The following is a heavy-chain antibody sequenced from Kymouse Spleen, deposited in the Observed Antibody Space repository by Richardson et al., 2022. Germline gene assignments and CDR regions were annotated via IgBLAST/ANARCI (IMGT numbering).Heavy chain of an antibody. CDR1: GFTFSSYW. V-gene: IGHV3-7*01. J-gene: IGHJ6*02. Sequence: EVQLVESGGGLVQPGGSLRLSCAASGFTFSSYWMSWVRQAPGKGLEWVANIKQDGSEKYYVDSVKGRFTISRDNAKNSLYLQMNSLRAEDTAVYYCARYYYGSGSPYYYYYGMDVWGQGTTVTVSS. CDR2: IKQDGSEK. D-gene: IGHD3-10*01. CDR3: ARYYYGSGSPYYYYYGMDV.